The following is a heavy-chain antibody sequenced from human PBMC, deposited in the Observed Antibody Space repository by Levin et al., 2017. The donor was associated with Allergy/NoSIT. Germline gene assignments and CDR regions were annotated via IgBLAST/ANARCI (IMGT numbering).Heavy chain of an antibody. CDR1: GYSFTSFW. CDR2: IFPGDSDT. D-gene: IGHD4-23*01. J-gene: IGHJ4*02. Sequence: PEASVKVSCQASGYSFTSFWFGWVRQRPGKGLEWMGLIFPGDSDTRVSPSFQGQIIMSVDKSISTAYLQWNSLKASDSAMYYCARRDSDGSNSFDYWGQGTLVTVSS. V-gene: IGHV5-51*01. CDR3: ARRDSDGSNSFDY.